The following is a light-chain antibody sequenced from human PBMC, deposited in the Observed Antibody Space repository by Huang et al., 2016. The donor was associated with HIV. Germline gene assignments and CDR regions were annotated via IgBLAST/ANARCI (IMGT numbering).Light chain of an antibody. Sequence: EIVMTQSPVTLSVSPGERATLSCQASQSVSRNLAWYQQKPGQAPRLLIYGASTRATGIPARFSGSGSGTEFALTISSLESEDFAVYYCQQYNNWPPWTFGQGTKVEIK. CDR3: QQYNNWPPWT. CDR2: GAS. CDR1: QSVSRN. J-gene: IGKJ1*01. V-gene: IGKV3-15*01.